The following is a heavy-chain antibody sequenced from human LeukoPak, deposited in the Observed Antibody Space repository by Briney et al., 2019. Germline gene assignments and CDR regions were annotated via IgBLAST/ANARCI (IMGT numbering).Heavy chain of an antibody. V-gene: IGHV3-33*06. CDR1: GFTFSSYG. Sequence: GGSLRLSCAASGFTFSSYGMHWVRQAPGKGLEWVAVIWYDGSNKYYADSVKGRFTISRDNSKNTLYLQMNRLRAEDTAVYYCAKPGSHYYGSGSYFDYWGQGTLVTVSS. CDR3: AKPGSHYYGSGSYFDY. J-gene: IGHJ4*02. CDR2: IWYDGSNK. D-gene: IGHD3-10*01.